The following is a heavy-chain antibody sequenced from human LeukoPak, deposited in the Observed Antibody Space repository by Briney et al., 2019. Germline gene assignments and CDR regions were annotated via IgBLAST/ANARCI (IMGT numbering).Heavy chain of an antibody. J-gene: IGHJ5*02. CDR1: GYTFTGYY. CDR3: ASTPLYYDILTGYYTATFDP. V-gene: IGHV1-2*06. Sequence: ASVKVSCKASGYTFTGYYMHWVRQAPGQGLEWMGRINPNSGGTNYAQKFQGRVTMTRDTSISTAYMELSRLRSDDTAVYYCASTPLYYDILTGYYTATFDPWGQGTLVTVSS. D-gene: IGHD3-9*01. CDR2: INPNSGGT.